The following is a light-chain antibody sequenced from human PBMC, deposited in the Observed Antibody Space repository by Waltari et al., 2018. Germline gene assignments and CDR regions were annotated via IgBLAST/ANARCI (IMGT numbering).Light chain of an antibody. CDR3: ATRDEGPTVV. J-gene: IGLJ2*01. Sequence: QSVLTQPPSASGTPGQSVTIPCSGNLSNIGTHYVSWYQHLPGTAPKLLIYLTHQRPSGVPDRFSASKSGTSASLAISGLRFEDEGDYYCATRDEGPTVVFGGGTKVTVL. V-gene: IGLV1-47*01. CDR2: LTH. CDR1: LSNIGTHY.